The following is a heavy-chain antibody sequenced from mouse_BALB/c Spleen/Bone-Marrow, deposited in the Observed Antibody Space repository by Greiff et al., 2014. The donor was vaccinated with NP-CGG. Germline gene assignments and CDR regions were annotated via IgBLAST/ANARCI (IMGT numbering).Heavy chain of an antibody. CDR1: GYSITSDYA. J-gene: IGHJ1*01. D-gene: IGHD1-1*02. Sequence: EVKLEESGPGLVKPFQSLSLTCTVTGYSITSDYAWNWIRQFPGNKLEWMGYISYSGSFSYNPSLKSRISVTRDTSKNQFFLQLNSVTAEDTATYYCARSGGKRYFAVWGAGTSVTVSS. V-gene: IGHV3-2*02. CDR2: ISYSGSF. CDR3: ARSGGKRYFAV.